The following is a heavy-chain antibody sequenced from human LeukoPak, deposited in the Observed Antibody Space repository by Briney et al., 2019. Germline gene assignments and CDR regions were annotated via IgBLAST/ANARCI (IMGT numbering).Heavy chain of an antibody. Sequence: GGSLRLSCAASGFTFSSNDMSWVRQAPGKGLEWVSGISGTDGSRSYADSVKGRFTISRDNSKNTLFLQMNSLRADDTAVYYCAKSSPRPGDRWGQGTLVIVSS. CDR2: ISGTDGSR. D-gene: IGHD6-6*01. J-gene: IGHJ5*02. V-gene: IGHV3-23*01. CDR3: AKSSPRPGDR. CDR1: GFTFSSND.